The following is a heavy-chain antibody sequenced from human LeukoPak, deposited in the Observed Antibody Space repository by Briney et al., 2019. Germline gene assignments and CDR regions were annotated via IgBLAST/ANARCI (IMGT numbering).Heavy chain of an antibody. Sequence: ASVKVSCKASGYTFTSYAMHWVRQAPGQRLEWMGWINAGNGNTKYSQKFQGRVTITRDTPASTAYMELSSLRSEDTAVYYCARDVALGIGYSAITTGGGYDYWGQGTLVTVSS. J-gene: IGHJ4*02. D-gene: IGHD5-12*01. V-gene: IGHV1-3*01. CDR3: ARDVALGIGYSAITTGGGYDY. CDR2: INAGNGNT. CDR1: GYTFTSYA.